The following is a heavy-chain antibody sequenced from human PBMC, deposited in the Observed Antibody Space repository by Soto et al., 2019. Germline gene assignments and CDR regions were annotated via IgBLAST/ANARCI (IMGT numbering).Heavy chain of an antibody. CDR3: ARGVRTDYYQYYGMDV. J-gene: IGHJ6*02. CDR1: GFTFSLHS. Sequence: GGSLRLSCSASGFTFSLHSMSWVRQAPGKGLEWVSYISTGSTNIHYADSVKGRFTISRDSASSSLHLQMNSLRGDDTAVYYCARGVRTDYYQYYGMDVWGQGTTVTVSS. V-gene: IGHV3-48*01. CDR2: ISTGSTNI. D-gene: IGHD3-9*01.